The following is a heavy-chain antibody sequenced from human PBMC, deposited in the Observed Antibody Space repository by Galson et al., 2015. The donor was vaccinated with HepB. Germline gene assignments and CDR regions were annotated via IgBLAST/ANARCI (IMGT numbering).Heavy chain of an antibody. CDR2: INPNSGAT. J-gene: IGHJ6*03. Sequence: SVKVSCKASGYTFTDYYIHWVRQAPGQGLEWMGWINPNSGATNYAQNFQGRVTMTRDTSISAAYLELSRLRSDDSAIYYCARDKEAATTYYYYYMDVWGKGTTVTVS. V-gene: IGHV1-2*02. CDR3: ARDKEAATTYYYYYMDV. CDR1: GYTFTDYY. D-gene: IGHD1/OR15-1a*01.